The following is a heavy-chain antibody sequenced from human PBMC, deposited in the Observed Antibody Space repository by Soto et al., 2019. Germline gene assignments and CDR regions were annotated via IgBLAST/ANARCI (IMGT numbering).Heavy chain of an antibody. J-gene: IGHJ4*02. CDR3: TRVAYYDYVWGSYRYHFDY. D-gene: IGHD3-16*02. V-gene: IGHV3-49*03. CDR1: GFTFGDYA. Sequence: GGSLRLSCTASGFTFGDYAMSWFRQAPGKGLEWVGFIRSKAYGGTTEYAASVKGRFTISRDDSKSIAHLQMNSLKTEDTAVYYCTRVAYYDYVWGSYRYHFDYWGQGTLVTVSS. CDR2: IRSKAYGGTT.